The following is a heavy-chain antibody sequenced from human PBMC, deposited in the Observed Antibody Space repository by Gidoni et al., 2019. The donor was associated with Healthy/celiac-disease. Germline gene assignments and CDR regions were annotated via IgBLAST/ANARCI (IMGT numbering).Heavy chain of an antibody. CDR2: IIPIFGTA. CDR3: ARFWISSGWYEGWFDP. Sequence: QVQLVQSGAEVKKPGSSVKVSCKASGGTFSRYAISWVRQAPGQGLEWMGGIIPIFGTANYAQKFQGRVTITADESTSTAYMELSSLRSEDTAVYYCARFWISSGWYEGWFDPWGQGTLVTVSS. V-gene: IGHV1-69*01. D-gene: IGHD6-19*01. CDR1: GGTFSRYA. J-gene: IGHJ5*02.